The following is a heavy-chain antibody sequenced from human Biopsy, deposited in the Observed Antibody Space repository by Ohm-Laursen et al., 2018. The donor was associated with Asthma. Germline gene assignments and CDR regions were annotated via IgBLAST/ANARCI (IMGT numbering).Heavy chain of an antibody. J-gene: IGHJ5*02. CDR1: GGSIGRGGYY. V-gene: IGHV4-31*03. D-gene: IGHD2-8*01. Sequence: TLSLTCLVSGGSIGRGGYYWSWMRHFPGKGLAWIGYIYYSGTTYYNPSLKSRLTISVDMSKNQFILHLTSVTAADTAVYFCARGPSPHYHTSNGKFDLWGQGTLVTVSS. CDR3: ARGPSPHYHTSNGKFDL. CDR2: IYYSGTT.